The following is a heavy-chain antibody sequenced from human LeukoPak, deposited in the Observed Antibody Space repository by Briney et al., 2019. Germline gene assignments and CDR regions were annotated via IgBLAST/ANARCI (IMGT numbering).Heavy chain of an antibody. CDR3: ARWDTTGWYHHFDY. CDR2: LYNGGGA. Sequence: GGFLRLSCAASGFTVSSNSMTWVRQAPGKGLEWVSILYNGGGANYADSVKGRFTISRDNSRNTLFLQMNSLRAEDTAVYYCARWDTTGWYHHFDYWGQGTLVTVSS. V-gene: IGHV3-53*01. CDR1: GFTVSSNS. D-gene: IGHD6-19*01. J-gene: IGHJ4*02.